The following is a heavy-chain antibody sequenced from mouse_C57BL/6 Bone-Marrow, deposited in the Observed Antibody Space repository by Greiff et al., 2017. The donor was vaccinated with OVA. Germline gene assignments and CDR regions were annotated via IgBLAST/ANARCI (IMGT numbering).Heavy chain of an antibody. Sequence: QVQLQQPGAELVKPGASVKMSCKASGYTFTSYWITWVKQRPGQGLEWIGDIYPGSGSTNYNEKFKSKATLTVDTSSSTAYMQLSSLTSEDSAVYYCARDGYYPFMDYWGQGTSVSVSS. J-gene: IGHJ4*01. CDR2: IYPGSGST. V-gene: IGHV1-55*01. CDR3: ARDGYYPFMDY. CDR1: GYTFTSYW. D-gene: IGHD2-3*01.